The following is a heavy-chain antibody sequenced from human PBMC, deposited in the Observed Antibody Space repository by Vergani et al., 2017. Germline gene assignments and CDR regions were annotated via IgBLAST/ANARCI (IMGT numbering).Heavy chain of an antibody. V-gene: IGHV4-61*02. CDR1: GGSISSGSYY. J-gene: IGHJ3*02. D-gene: IGHD1-26*01. CDR2: IYTSGST. CDR3: ARDPSGSYYTLDAFDI. Sequence: QVQLQESGPGLVKPSQTLSLTCTVSGGSISSGSYYWSWIRQPAGKGLEWIGRIYTSGSTNYNPSLKSRVTISVDTSKNQFSLKLSSVTAADTAVYYCARDPSGSYYTLDAFDIWGQGTMVTVSS.